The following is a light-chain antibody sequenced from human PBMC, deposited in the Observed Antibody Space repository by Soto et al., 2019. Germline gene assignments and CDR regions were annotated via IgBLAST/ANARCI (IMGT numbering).Light chain of an antibody. V-gene: IGKV3-20*01. CDR3: QQYGSSPPLVT. Sequence: EIVLTQSPGTLSLSPGERATLSCRASQSVSSSYLAWYQQKPGQAPRLLIYGASSRATGIPDRFSGSGSGTDFTITISILEPEDFAVYYCQQYGSSPPLVTFGPGTKVDIK. J-gene: IGKJ3*01. CDR2: GAS. CDR1: QSVSSSY.